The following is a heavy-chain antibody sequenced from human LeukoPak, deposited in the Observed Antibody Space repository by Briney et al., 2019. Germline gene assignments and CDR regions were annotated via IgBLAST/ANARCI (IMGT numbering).Heavy chain of an antibody. CDR2: MNPNSGNT. D-gene: IGHD6-13*01. V-gene: IGHV1-8*01. CDR3: AREPAPGSIASAGPDY. J-gene: IGHJ4*02. Sequence: ASVKVSCKASGYTFTSYDINWVRQATGQGLEWMGWMNPNSGNTGYAQKFQGRVTMTRNTSISTAYMELSSLRSEDTAVYYCAREPAPGSIASAGPDYWGQGTLVTVSS. CDR1: GYTFTSYD.